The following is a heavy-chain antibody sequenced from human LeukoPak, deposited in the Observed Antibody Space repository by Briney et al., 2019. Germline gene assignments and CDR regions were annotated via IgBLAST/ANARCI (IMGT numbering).Heavy chain of an antibody. V-gene: IGHV1-2*02. Sequence: ASVKVSCKASGYTFTGYYMHWVRQAPGQGLEWMGWINPNSGGTNYAQKFQGRVTMTRDTSIGTAYMELSRLRSDDTAVYYCARDPYSTTYYYDSSGLKYWFDPWGQGTLVTVSS. J-gene: IGHJ5*02. CDR2: INPNSGGT. CDR3: ARDPYSTTYYYDSSGLKYWFDP. CDR1: GYTFTGYY. D-gene: IGHD3-22*01.